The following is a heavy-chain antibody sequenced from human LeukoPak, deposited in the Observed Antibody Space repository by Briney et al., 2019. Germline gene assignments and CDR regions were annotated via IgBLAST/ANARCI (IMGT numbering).Heavy chain of an antibody. D-gene: IGHD5-18*01. CDR1: GFTFGTSW. CDR2: TSPNGRDT. V-gene: IGHV3-7*01. J-gene: IGHJ6*03. Sequence: PWGSLRLSCAASGFTFGTSWMSWFRRAPGTGLQWVAHTSPNGRDTYYVDSVKGRFTISRDNSKNTLYLQMNSLRAEDTAVYYCAGRTAAQDYYMDVWGKGTTVTISS. CDR3: AGRTAAQDYYMDV.